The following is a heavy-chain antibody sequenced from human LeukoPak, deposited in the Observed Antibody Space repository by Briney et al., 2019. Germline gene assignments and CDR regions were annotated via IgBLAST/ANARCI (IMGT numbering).Heavy chain of an antibody. V-gene: IGHV1-2*02. Sequence: ASVKVSCKAFGYTFTGYYIHWVRQAPGQGLEWMGWINPNSGGTNYAQKFQGRVTMTRDTSISTAYMELSRLRSDDTAVFYCATSSGWKSNIDYWGQGTLVTVSS. CDR3: ATSSGWKSNIDY. CDR1: GYTFTGYY. D-gene: IGHD6-19*01. CDR2: INPNSGGT. J-gene: IGHJ4*02.